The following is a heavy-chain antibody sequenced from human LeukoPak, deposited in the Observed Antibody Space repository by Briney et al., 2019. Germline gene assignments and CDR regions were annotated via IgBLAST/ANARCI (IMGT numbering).Heavy chain of an antibody. CDR3: AKTTIGYCSSTSCYYSPLDY. D-gene: IGHD2-2*01. J-gene: IGHJ4*02. CDR2: ISYDGSNK. V-gene: IGHV3-30*18. Sequence: PGRSLRLSCAASGFTFSSYGLHWVRRAPGKGLEWVAVISYDGSNKYYADSVKGRFTISRDNSKNTLYLQMNSLRAEDTAVYYCAKTTIGYCSSTSCYYSPLDYWGQGTLVTVSS. CDR1: GFTFSSYG.